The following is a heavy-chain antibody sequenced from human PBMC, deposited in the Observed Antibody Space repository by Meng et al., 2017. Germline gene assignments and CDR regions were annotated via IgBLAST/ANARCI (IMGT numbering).Heavy chain of an antibody. J-gene: IGHJ4*02. CDR3: ARDMGDYFDY. CDR1: GGSISSSSYY. D-gene: IGHD3-10*01. CDR2: IYYSGST. V-gene: IGHV4-39*07. Sequence: QLQRQEPGPGLVKPSETLSLICTVSGGSISSSSYYWGWIRQPPGKGLEWIGSIYYSGSTYYNPSLKSRVTISVDTSKNQFSLKLSSVTAADTAVYYCARDMGDYFDYRGQGTLVTVSS.